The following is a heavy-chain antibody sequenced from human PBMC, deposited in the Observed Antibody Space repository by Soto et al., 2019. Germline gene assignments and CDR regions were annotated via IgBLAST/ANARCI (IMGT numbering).Heavy chain of an antibody. D-gene: IGHD6-13*01. CDR2: IRSKAYGGTT. CDR3: TRGGRGYSSNWYYGMDV. J-gene: IGHJ6*02. V-gene: IGHV3-49*04. Sequence: PGGSLRLSCTTSGFIFGDYVMSWVRQAPGKGLEWVGFIRSKAYGGTTEYAASVKGRFTISTDDSKSIAYLQMNSLKTEDTAVYYCTRGGRGYSSNWYYGMDVWGQGTTVTVSS. CDR1: GFIFGDYV.